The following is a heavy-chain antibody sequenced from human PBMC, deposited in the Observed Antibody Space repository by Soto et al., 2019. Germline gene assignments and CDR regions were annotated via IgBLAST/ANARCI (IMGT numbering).Heavy chain of an antibody. V-gene: IGHV1-18*01. CDR1: GYTFTSYG. CDR3: ARSWVTGKGGIDV. D-gene: IGHD3-16*01. Sequence: QVQLVQSGAEVKKPGASVKVSCKASGYTFTSYGLSWVRQAPGQGLEWMGWINGYTGNTNYAQKFQGRVTMTTDTSTTTTYLDMWPLISDDTAVYYCARSWVTGKGGIDVWGQGTTVTVSS. CDR2: INGYTGNT. J-gene: IGHJ6*02.